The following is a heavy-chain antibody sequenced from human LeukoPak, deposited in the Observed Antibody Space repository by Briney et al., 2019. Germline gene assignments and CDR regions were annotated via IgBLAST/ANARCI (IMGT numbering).Heavy chain of an antibody. V-gene: IGHV1-2*02. CDR1: GYSFTGFY. CDR3: ARDPGISLSGKYFQH. Sequence: ASVKVSCKASGYSFTGFYMHWVRQAPGQGLEWMGWINPNSGGTNYAQRFQGRVTMTMDTSISTVYMELSSMRSDDTAVYYCARDPGISLSGKYFQHWGQGTLVTVSS. CDR2: INPNSGGT. J-gene: IGHJ1*01. D-gene: IGHD6-19*01.